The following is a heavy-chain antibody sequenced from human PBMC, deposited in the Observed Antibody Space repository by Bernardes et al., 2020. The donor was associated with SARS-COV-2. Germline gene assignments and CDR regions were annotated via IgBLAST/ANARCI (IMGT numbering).Heavy chain of an antibody. CDR2: IIAYNGNT. CDR1: GYTFTSYG. V-gene: IGHV1-18*01. D-gene: IGHD6-19*01. J-gene: IGHJ2*01. Sequence: AQLKVSCKASGYTFTSYGISWVRQAPGQGLEWMGWIIAYNGNTNYAQNLQGRVTMTTDTSTSTAYMELRSLRSDDTAVYYCARDLGIAVAGTPWYFDLWGLGTLVTVSS. CDR3: ARDLGIAVAGTPWYFDL.